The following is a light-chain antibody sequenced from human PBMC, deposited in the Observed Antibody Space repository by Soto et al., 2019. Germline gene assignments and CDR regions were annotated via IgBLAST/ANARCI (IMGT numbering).Light chain of an antibody. V-gene: IGLV2-14*03. CDR2: DVN. CDR3: SSYSGSTTPVV. CDR1: SSDVGSYNF. J-gene: IGLJ2*01. Sequence: QSALTQPASVSGSPGQSITISCTGTSSDVGSYNFVSWYQQHPGKAPKLMIYDVNNRPSGVSNRFSGSKSGNTASLTISGLQAEDEPDYYCSSYSGSTTPVVFGGGTKLTVL.